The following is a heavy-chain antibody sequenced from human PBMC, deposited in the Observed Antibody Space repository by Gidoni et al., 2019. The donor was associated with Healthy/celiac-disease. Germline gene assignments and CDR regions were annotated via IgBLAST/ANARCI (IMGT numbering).Heavy chain of an antibody. CDR1: GGTFSSYT. Sequence: QVQLVQSGAEVKKPGSSVKVSCKASGGTFSSYTISWVRQAPGQGLEWMGRIIPILGIANYAQKFQGRVTITADKSTSTAYMELSSLRSEDTAVYYCARTPNNYDILTGYPPENYYYGMDVWGQGTTVTVSS. J-gene: IGHJ6*02. CDR3: ARTPNNYDILTGYPPENYYYGMDV. CDR2: IIPILGIA. D-gene: IGHD3-9*01. V-gene: IGHV1-69*02.